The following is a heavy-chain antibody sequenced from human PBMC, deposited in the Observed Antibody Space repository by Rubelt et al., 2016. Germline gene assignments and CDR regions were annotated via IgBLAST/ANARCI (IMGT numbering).Heavy chain of an antibody. V-gene: IGHV3-23*01. D-gene: IGHD6-13*01. J-gene: IGHJ4*02. CDR1: GFTFSSYY. CDR3: ARGSYTSSRLDY. CDR2: ISYSGDTT. Sequence: EVQLLESGGGLVQPGGSLRLSCAASGFTFSSYYMSWVRQAPGMGLEWVSTISYSGDTTYYADSVKGRLTISRDNPKNTVDRQMGSLRAEDTAVYYCARGSYTSSRLDYWGQGTLVTVSS.